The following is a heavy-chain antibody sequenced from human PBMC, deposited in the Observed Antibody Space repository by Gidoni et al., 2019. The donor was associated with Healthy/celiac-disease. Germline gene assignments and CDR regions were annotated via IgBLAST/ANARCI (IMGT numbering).Heavy chain of an antibody. J-gene: IGHJ4*02. D-gene: IGHD3-22*01. CDR3: ARSPPPYYYDSSGYGYYFDY. Sequence: VRQATGKGLEWVSAIGTAGDPYYPGSVKGRFTISRENAKNSLYLQMNSLRAGDTAVYYCARSPPPYYYDSSGYGYYFDYWGQGTLVTVSS. CDR2: IGTAGDP. V-gene: IGHV3-13*05.